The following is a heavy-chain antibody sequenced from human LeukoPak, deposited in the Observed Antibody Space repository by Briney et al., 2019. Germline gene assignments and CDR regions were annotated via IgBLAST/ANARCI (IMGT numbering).Heavy chain of an antibody. CDR3: ARSNNYYESSGYYAKTRRDFDY. D-gene: IGHD3-22*01. V-gene: IGHV1-46*01. CDR2: INPRGGST. J-gene: IGHJ4*02. CDR1: GYTFTSYY. Sequence: ASVKVSCKASGYTFTSYYIHWVRQAPGQGLEWMEIINPRGGSTSYAQKFQGRVTMTRATSTSTVYMELSSLRSEDTAVYYCARSNNYYESSGYYAKTRRDFDYWGQGTLVTVSS.